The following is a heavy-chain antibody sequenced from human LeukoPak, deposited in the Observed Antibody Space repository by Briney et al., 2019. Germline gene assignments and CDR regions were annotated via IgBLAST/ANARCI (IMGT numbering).Heavy chain of an antibody. V-gene: IGHV1-18*01. CDR2: ISAYNGNT. CDR1: GYTFTSYG. Sequence: ASVKVSCKASGYTFTSYGISWVRQAPGQGLEWMGWISAYNGNTNYAQKFQGRVTMTTDTSTSTAYLELRSLRFDDTAMYYCARGHITGTTDGYWGQGTLVTVSS. J-gene: IGHJ4*02. CDR3: ARGHITGTTDGY. D-gene: IGHD1-7*01.